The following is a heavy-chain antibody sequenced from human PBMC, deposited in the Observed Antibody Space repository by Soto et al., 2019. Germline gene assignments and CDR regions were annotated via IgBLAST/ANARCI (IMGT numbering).Heavy chain of an antibody. V-gene: IGHV1-69*13. Sequence: GASVKVSCKASGGTFSIYAISWVRQAPGQGLEWMGGIIPIFGTANYAQKFQGRVTITADESTSTAYMELSSLRSEDTAVYYCAADSKKYGGNYPYYYGMDVWGQGTTVTVSS. CDR3: AADSKKYGGNYPYYYGMDV. CDR2: IIPIFGTA. D-gene: IGHD4-4*01. J-gene: IGHJ6*02. CDR1: GGTFSIYA.